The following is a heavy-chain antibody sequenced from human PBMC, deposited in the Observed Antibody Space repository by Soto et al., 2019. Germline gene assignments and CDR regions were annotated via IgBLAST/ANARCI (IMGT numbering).Heavy chain of an antibody. CDR3: ARVELLCSGGSCYSYYFDY. J-gene: IGHJ4*02. D-gene: IGHD2-15*01. Sequence: SETLSLTCAVYGGSFSGYYWSWIRQPPGKGLEWIGEINHSGSTNYNPSLKSRVTISVETSKNQFSLKLSSLTAADTAVYYCARVELLCSGGSCYSYYFDYWGQGTLVTVSS. CDR1: GGSFSGYY. V-gene: IGHV4-34*01. CDR2: INHSGST.